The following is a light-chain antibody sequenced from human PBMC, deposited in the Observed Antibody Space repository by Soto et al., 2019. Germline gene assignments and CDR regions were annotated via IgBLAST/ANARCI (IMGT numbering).Light chain of an antibody. V-gene: IGKV3-20*01. CDR1: QSVSSNH. CDR2: IAS. Sequence: EIVLTQSPGTLSLSPGERATLSCRASQSVSSNHLAWYQQKTGQTPRLLIYIASSRAPGIPDRFSGSGSGTHFTLTISRVEPEDFAVYYCQQYGSSPWTFGQGTKVEIK. J-gene: IGKJ1*01. CDR3: QQYGSSPWT.